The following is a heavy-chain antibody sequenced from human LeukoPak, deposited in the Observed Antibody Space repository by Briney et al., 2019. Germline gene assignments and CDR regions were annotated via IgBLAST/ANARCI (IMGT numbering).Heavy chain of an antibody. V-gene: IGHV1-69*04. D-gene: IGHD2-21*01. J-gene: IGHJ4*02. Sequence: SVKVSCKASGGTFSSYAISWVRQAPGQGLELMGKIIPILGIANYAQKFQGRVTIAPDKSTSTAYMELSSRRSEDTDVYYCAGRCGVDCYGDFDYWGQGTLVTVSS. CDR3: AGRCGVDCYGDFDY. CDR2: IIPILGIA. CDR1: GGTFSSYA.